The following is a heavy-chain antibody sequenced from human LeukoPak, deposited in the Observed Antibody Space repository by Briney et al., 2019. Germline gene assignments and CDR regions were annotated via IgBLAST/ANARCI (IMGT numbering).Heavy chain of an antibody. CDR3: ARDYGGKARAFDY. D-gene: IGHD4-23*01. Sequence: SETLSLTCTVSGGSISSYYWRWIRQPPGKGLEWIGYIYYSGSTNYNPSLKSRVTRSVDTSKNQFSLKLSSVTAADTAVYYCARDYGGKARAFDYWGQGTLVTVSS. J-gene: IGHJ4*01. V-gene: IGHV4-59*01. CDR2: IYYSGST. CDR1: GGSISSYY.